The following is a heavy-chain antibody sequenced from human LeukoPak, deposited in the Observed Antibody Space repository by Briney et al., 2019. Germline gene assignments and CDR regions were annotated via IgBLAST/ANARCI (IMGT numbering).Heavy chain of an antibody. CDR1: GYTFTSYG. V-gene: IGHV1-18*04. CDR3: ARDLEWFGELNWFDP. Sequence: ASVKVSSKASGYTFTSYGISWVRQAPGQGLEWMGWISAYNGNTNYAQKLQGRVTMTTDTSTSTAYMELRSLRSDDTAVYYCARDLEWFGELNWFDPWGQGTLVTVSS. D-gene: IGHD3-10*01. CDR2: ISAYNGNT. J-gene: IGHJ5*02.